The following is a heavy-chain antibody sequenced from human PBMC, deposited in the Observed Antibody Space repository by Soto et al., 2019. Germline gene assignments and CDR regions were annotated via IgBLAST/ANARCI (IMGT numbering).Heavy chain of an antibody. CDR1: GVSISSGKW. CDR3: ARNLFDSRGYPPEV. Sequence: SETLSLTCTISGVSISSGKWWSWVRQPPGEGLEWIGEIFHTGNTDYKPSLKSRVSILVDKSKNQFSLNLDSVTAADTAVYYCARNLFDSRGYPPEVWGQGILVTVSS. J-gene: IGHJ4*02. CDR2: IFHTGNT. D-gene: IGHD3-22*01. V-gene: IGHV4-4*02.